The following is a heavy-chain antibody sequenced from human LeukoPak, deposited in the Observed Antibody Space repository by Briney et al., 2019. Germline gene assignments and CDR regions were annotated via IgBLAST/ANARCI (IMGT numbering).Heavy chain of an antibody. CDR1: GFTFSSYG. V-gene: IGHV3-33*06. CDR2: IWYDGSNK. CDR3: AKTGEIGTAMVGPGDY. D-gene: IGHD5-18*01. Sequence: PGRSLRLSCAASGFTFSSYGMHWVRQAPGKGLEWVAVIWYDGSNKYYADSVKGRFTISRDNSKNTLYLQMNSLRAEDTAVYYCAKTGEIGTAMVGPGDYWGQGTLVTVSS. J-gene: IGHJ4*02.